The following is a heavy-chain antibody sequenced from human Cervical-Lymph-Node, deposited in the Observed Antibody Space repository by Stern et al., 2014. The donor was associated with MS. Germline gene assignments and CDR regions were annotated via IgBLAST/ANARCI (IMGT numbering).Heavy chain of an antibody. CDR3: ARHVQGFDY. CDR1: GYSFTIYY. CDR2: IYPYDSDT. Sequence: EVQLVESGAEVKKPGESLKISCKLSGYSFTIYYLDWVRQMPGKGLEWMGVIYPYDSDTTYSPSFQGQVTISADKSITTAYLQWSSLRASDTAMYYCARHVQGFDYWGQGTLVTVSS. J-gene: IGHJ4*02. V-gene: IGHV5-51*01.